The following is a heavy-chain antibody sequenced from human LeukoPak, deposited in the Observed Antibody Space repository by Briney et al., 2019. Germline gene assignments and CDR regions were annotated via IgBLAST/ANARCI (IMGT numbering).Heavy chain of an antibody. Sequence: GGSLRLSCAASGFTFSSYAMNWVRQAPGKGLEWVSIISGSGGNTDYAASVRGRFTISRDNSKNTVYLQMNSLRVEDTAVYYCAKDLRRSDHRGDVFDIWGQGTKVTVSS. D-gene: IGHD1-14*01. V-gene: IGHV3-23*01. CDR1: GFTFSSYA. CDR3: AKDLRRSDHRGDVFDI. J-gene: IGHJ3*02. CDR2: ISGSGGNT.